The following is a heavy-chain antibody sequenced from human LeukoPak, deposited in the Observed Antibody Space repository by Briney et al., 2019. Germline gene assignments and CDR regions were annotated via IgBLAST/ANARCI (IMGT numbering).Heavy chain of an antibody. CDR2: INHSGST. D-gene: IGHD5-12*01. CDR3: ARGRGYSGYDTTDY. Sequence: SETLCLTCAVYGGSFSGYYWSWIRKPPGKGLERIGEINHSGSTNYNPSLKSRVTISVDTSKNQFSLKLSSVTAADTAVYYCARGRGYSGYDTTDYWGQGTLVTVSS. J-gene: IGHJ4*02. V-gene: IGHV4-34*01. CDR1: GGSFSGYY.